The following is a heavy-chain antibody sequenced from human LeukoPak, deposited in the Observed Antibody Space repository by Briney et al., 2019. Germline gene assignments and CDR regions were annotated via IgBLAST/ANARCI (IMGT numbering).Heavy chain of an antibody. J-gene: IGHJ4*02. V-gene: IGHV4-39*07. D-gene: IGHD3-16*02. Sequence: SETLSLTCTVSGGSISSSSYYWGWIRQPPGKGLEWIGSIYYSGSTNYNPSLKSRVTISVDTSKNQFSLKLSSVTAADTAVYYCARGRVDDYVWGSYRYFDYWGQGTLVTVSS. CDR3: ARGRVDDYVWGSYRYFDY. CDR1: GGSISSSSYY. CDR2: IYYSGST.